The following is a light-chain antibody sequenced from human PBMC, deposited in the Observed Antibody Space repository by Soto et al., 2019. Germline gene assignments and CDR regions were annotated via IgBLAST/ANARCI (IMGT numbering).Light chain of an antibody. Sequence: IVLTRSPGTLSLSPGERATLSCRASQSVSSSYLAWYQQKPGQAPRLLIYGASSRATGIPDRFSGSGSGTDFTLTISRLEPEDFAVYYCQQYGSPFGGGTKVDIK. CDR2: GAS. CDR1: QSVSSSY. CDR3: QQYGSP. J-gene: IGKJ4*01. V-gene: IGKV3-20*01.